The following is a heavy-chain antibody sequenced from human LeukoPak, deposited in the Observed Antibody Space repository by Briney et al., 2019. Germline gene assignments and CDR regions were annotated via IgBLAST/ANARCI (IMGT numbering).Heavy chain of an antibody. Sequence: ASVKVSCKASGYTFTGYYIHWVRQAPGQGLEWMGWNNPHSGGTTYAQKFQGGVTMPRDTSITTAYMELSSLRSDDTAVYYCARDVGEYCSSTNCYASHYWGQGTLVTVSS. J-gene: IGHJ4*02. CDR3: ARDVGEYCSSTNCYASHY. CDR1: GYTFTGYY. D-gene: IGHD2-2*01. V-gene: IGHV1-2*02. CDR2: NNPHSGGT.